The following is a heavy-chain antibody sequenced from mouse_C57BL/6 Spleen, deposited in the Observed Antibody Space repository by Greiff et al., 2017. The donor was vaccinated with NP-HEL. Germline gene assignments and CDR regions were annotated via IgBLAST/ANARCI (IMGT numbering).Heavy chain of an antibody. Sequence: ESGPGLVKPSQSLSLTCSVTGYSITSGYYWNWIRQFPGNKLEWMGYISYDGSNNYNPSLKNRISITRDTSKNQFFLKLNSVTTEDTATYYCARRQLYFDYWGQGTTLTVSS. D-gene: IGHD4-1*02. CDR1: GYSITSGYY. CDR2: ISYDGSN. CDR3: ARRQLYFDY. V-gene: IGHV3-6*01. J-gene: IGHJ2*01.